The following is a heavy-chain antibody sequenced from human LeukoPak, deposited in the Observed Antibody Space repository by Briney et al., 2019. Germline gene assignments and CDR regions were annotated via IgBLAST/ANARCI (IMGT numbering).Heavy chain of an antibody. Sequence: SGGSLRLSCPGSGFTFSSAWMTWVRQIPGKGLEWFGHIKSRTDGGTTDYAAPVKGRFTISRDDSKNTVYLQMNSLKTEDSAVYFCATEFYSNGYNFWGQRTLVIVSS. D-gene: IGHD5-24*01. J-gene: IGHJ4*02. V-gene: IGHV3-15*01. CDR3: ATEFYSNGYNF. CDR1: GFTFSSAW. CDR2: IKSRTDGGTT.